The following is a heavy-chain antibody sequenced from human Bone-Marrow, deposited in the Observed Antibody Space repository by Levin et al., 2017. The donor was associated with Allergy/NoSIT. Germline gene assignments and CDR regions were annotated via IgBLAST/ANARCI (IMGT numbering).Heavy chain of an antibody. CDR3: AKVSGFQFYFDS. D-gene: IGHD5-12*01. CDR2: ISGTGGRT. Sequence: GESLKISCAASGITFSSNDYAMSWVRQAPGKGLEWVSGISGTGGRTYYRDSVKGRFTISRDNSKNTLYLQMDSLRAEDTAVYYCAKVSGFQFYFDSWGQGTLVTVSS. V-gene: IGHV3-23*01. CDR1: GITFSSNDYA. J-gene: IGHJ4*02.